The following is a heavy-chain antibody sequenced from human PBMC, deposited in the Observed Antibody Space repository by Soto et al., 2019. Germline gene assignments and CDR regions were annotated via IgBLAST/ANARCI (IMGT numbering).Heavy chain of an antibody. CDR2: IYHSGST. Sequence: PSETLSLTCAVSGGSISSSNWWSWVRQPPGKGLEWIGEIYHSGSTNYNPSLKSRVTISVDKSKNQFSLKLSSVTAADTAVYYCARPYKVYCSGGSCYTGGTTFDPWGQGTLVTVSS. CDR1: GGSISSSNW. J-gene: IGHJ5*02. CDR3: ARPYKVYCSGGSCYTGGTTFDP. D-gene: IGHD2-15*01. V-gene: IGHV4-4*02.